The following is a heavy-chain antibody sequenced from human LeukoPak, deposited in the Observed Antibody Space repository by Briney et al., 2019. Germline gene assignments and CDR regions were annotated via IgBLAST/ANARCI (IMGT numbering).Heavy chain of an antibody. CDR3: TTYATTRL. V-gene: IGHV3-15*01. D-gene: IGHD2-8*01. CDR2: IKSKTGGGTS. CDR1: GFTFSNAW. J-gene: IGHJ4*02. Sequence: GGSLRLSCAASGFTFSNAWMSWVRQAPGKGLEWVGSIKSKTGGGTSDYAARVRCRFTITRHDSKNTLYLQMNSLNTDDTAGYYCTTYATTRLWGQGTLVTVS.